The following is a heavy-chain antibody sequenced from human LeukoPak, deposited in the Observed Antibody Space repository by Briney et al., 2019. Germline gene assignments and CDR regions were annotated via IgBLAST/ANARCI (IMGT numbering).Heavy chain of an antibody. J-gene: IGHJ5*02. Sequence: GASVKVSCKTSGYTFTTYAMHWVRQAPGQGLEYMGWINAANGHTKYSQKFRGRVTFTTDTSASTAYMDLSSLTSGDTAVYYCARPYIANRDWLGPWGQGTLVTVSS. CDR3: ARPYIANRDWLGP. CDR2: INAANGHT. CDR1: GYTFTTYA. D-gene: IGHD2-15*01. V-gene: IGHV1-3*01.